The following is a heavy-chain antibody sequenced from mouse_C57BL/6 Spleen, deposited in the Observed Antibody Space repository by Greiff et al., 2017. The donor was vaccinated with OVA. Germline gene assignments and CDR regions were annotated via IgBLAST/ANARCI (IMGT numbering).Heavy chain of an antibody. Sequence: QVQLQQPGAELVKPGASVKLSCKASGYTFTSYWMHWVKQRPGQGLEWIGMIHPNSGSTNYNEKFKSKATLTVDKSSSTAYMQLSSLTSEDSAVYYCARKDYGSSFAYWGQGTLVTVSA. D-gene: IGHD1-1*01. J-gene: IGHJ3*01. CDR3: ARKDYGSSFAY. CDR1: GYTFTSYW. V-gene: IGHV1-64*01. CDR2: IHPNSGST.